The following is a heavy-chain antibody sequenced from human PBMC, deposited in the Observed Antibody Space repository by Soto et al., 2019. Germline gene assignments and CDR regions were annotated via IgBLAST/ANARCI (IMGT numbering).Heavy chain of an antibody. CDR3: ARHYYDSSGYYYYFDY. J-gene: IGHJ4*02. CDR1: GYTFTSYG. D-gene: IGHD3-22*01. Sequence: ASVKVSCKASGYTFTSYGISWVRQAPGQGREWMGWISAYNGNTNYAQKLQGRVTMTTDTSTSTAYMELRSLRSDDTAVYYCARHYYDSSGYYYYFDYWGQGTLVTVSS. CDR2: ISAYNGNT. V-gene: IGHV1-18*04.